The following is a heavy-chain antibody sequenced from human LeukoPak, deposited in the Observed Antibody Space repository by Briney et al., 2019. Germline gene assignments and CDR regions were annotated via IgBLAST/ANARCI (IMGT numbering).Heavy chain of an antibody. CDR3: TRDQIFCSGGYCYFDY. J-gene: IGHJ4*02. CDR1: GFTFSRYC. V-gene: IGHV3-74*01. D-gene: IGHD2-15*01. Sequence: GGSLRLSCSASGFTFSRYCWHWVRQAPGKGLVWVSRISSDGSSTSYADSVRGRFTISRDNAKNTLYLQMNSLRAEHTAVYYCTRDQIFCSGGYCYFDYWGQGTLVTVSS. CDR2: ISSDGSST.